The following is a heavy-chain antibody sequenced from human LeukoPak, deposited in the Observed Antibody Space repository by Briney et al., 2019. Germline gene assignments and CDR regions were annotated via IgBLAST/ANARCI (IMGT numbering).Heavy chain of an antibody. CDR3: ARVGFWSGKTSDY. J-gene: IGHJ4*02. Sequence: ASVKVSCKASGYTFTNYAMNWVRQAPGQGLEWMGWINTNTGNPTYAQGFTGRFAFSLDTSVSTAYLQISSLKAEDTAVYYCARVGFWSGKTSDYWGQGTLVPVSS. CDR2: INTNTGNP. CDR1: GYTFTNYA. V-gene: IGHV7-4-1*02. D-gene: IGHD3-3*01.